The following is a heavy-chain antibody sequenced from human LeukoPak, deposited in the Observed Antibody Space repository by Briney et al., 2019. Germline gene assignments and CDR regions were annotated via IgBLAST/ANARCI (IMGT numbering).Heavy chain of an antibody. D-gene: IGHD3-10*01. CDR1: GGSIGSGGYF. J-gene: IGHJ5*02. CDR3: ARSWHGSGTLDWFDP. Sequence: SETLSLTCTVSGGSIGSGGYFWSWIRQPPGKGLEFLGYIYDSVSTYYNPSLKSRVSISVDRSKNQFSLKLTSVTAADTAVYYCARSWHGSGTLDWFDPWGQGTLVTVSS. V-gene: IGHV4-30-2*01. CDR2: IYDSVST.